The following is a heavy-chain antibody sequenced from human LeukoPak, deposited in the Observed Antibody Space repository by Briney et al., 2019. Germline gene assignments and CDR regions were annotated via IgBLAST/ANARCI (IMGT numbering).Heavy chain of an antibody. D-gene: IGHD3-10*01. CDR2: IDSTSTYI. Sequence: GGSLRLSCAASGFIFSDYSMTWVRQTPGKRLEWASSIDSTSTYIYYVDSVKGRFTVSRDNAKRALYLQMNSLTAEDTATYYCARNFDYYGTGTYNDWWGQGTLVTVSS. V-gene: IGHV3-21*01. CDR3: ARNFDYYGTGTYNDW. CDR1: GFIFSDYS. J-gene: IGHJ4*02.